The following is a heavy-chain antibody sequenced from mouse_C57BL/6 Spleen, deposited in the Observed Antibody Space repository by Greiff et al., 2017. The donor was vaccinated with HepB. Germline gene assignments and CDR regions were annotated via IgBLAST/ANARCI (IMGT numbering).Heavy chain of an antibody. D-gene: IGHD4-1*01. CDR2: IRSKSNNYAT. CDR3: VRQGSGTWFDY. J-gene: IGHJ2*01. V-gene: IGHV10-1*01. CDR1: GFSFNTYA. Sequence: EVKLVESGGGLVQPKGSLKLSCAASGFSFNTYAMNWVRQAPGKGLEWVARIRSKSNNYATYYADSVKDRFTISRDDSESMLYLQMNNLKTEDTAMYYCVRQGSGTWFDYWGQGTTLTVSS.